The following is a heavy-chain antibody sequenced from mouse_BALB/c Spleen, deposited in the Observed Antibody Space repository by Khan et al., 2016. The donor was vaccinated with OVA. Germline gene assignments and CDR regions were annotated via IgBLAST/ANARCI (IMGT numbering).Heavy chain of an antibody. CDR1: GYTFTYYV. D-gene: IGHD2-3*01. J-gene: IGHJ2*01. Sequence: VKLLESGPELVKPGASVKMSCKASGYTFTYYVITWVKQRTGQGLEWIGEIYPGSDNAYYNERFKGKATLTADKSSNTTHMQLSSLTSEDSAVYFWARGDGYYVYFDYWGQGTTLTVSS. V-gene: IGHV1-81*01. CDR2: IYPGSDNA. CDR3: ARGDGYYVYFDY.